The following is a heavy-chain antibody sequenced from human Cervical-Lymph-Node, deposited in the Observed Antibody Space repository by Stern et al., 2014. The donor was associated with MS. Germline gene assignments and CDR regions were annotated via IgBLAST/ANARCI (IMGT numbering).Heavy chain of an antibody. J-gene: IGHJ4*02. Sequence: EVQLVESGGGLVQPGGSLRLSCAASGFTFSSYAMSWVRQAPGKGLEWGSAISGRGGSTYYADSVKGRFTISRDNSKNTLYLQMNSLRAEDTAVYYCAKDEVSFPHSSSWYYFDYWGQGTLVTVSS. CDR3: AKDEVSFPHSSSWYYFDY. V-gene: IGHV3-23*04. CDR2: ISGRGGST. D-gene: IGHD6-13*01. CDR1: GFTFSSYA.